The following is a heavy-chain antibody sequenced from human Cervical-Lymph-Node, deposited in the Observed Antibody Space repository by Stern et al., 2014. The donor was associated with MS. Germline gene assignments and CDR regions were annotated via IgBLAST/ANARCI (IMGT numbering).Heavy chain of an antibody. Sequence: QLQLQESGPGLVKPSQTLSLTCTVSGGSISSGGYFWSWIRQHPGKGLEWIGFIYHSGSTYYNPSLKSRLTISVDTSKNQSSLNLSSVTAADTAVYYCARKGAIVPAAIENWFDSWGQGTLVTVSS. CDR1: GGSISSGGYF. V-gene: IGHV4-31*03. CDR2: IYHSGST. D-gene: IGHD2-2*01. CDR3: ARKGAIVPAAIENWFDS. J-gene: IGHJ5*01.